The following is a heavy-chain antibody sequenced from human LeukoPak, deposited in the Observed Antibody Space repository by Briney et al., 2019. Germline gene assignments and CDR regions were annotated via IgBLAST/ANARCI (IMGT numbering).Heavy chain of an antibody. CDR3: AKGRGFFEGACFDY. Sequence: GRSLRLSCATSGFTFDDYAMHWVRQAPGKGLEWVSGITWNSATIVYADSVKGRFTISRDNAKNSVNLRMNSLRAEDTALYYCAKGRGFFEGACFDYWGRGTLVTVSS. CDR1: GFTFDDYA. D-gene: IGHD3-3*01. V-gene: IGHV3-9*01. J-gene: IGHJ4*02. CDR2: ITWNSATI.